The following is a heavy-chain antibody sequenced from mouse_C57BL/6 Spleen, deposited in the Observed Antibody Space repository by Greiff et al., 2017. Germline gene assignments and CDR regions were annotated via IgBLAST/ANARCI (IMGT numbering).Heavy chain of an antibody. D-gene: IGHD2-12*01. V-gene: IGHV1-55*01. CDR1: GYTFTSYW. CDR3: ARKGSYGDFDY. CDR2: FFPGSGRT. Sequence: QVQLQQPGAELVKPGASVKMSCKASGYTFTSYWLTWVMQRPGQGLVGFGDFFPGSGRTNYNEKFKSKATLTVDTSSSTAYMQLSSLTSEDSAVYYCARKGSYGDFDYWGQGTTLTVSS. J-gene: IGHJ2*01.